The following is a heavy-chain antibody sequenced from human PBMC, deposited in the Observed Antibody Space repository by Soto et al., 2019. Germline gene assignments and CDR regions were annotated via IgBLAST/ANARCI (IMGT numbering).Heavy chain of an antibody. V-gene: IGHV1-69*02. Sequence: SVKVSCKASGGTFSSYTISWVRQAPGQGLEWMGRIIPILGIANYAQKFQGRVTITADKSTSTAYMELSSLRSEDTAVYYCASSTSSGWFDPWGQGTLVTVSS. D-gene: IGHD2-2*01. CDR2: IIPILGIA. CDR3: ASSTSSGWFDP. J-gene: IGHJ5*02. CDR1: GGTFSSYT.